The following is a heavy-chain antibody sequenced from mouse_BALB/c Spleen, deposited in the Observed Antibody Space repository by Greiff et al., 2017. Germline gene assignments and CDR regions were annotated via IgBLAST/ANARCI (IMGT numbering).Heavy chain of an antibody. V-gene: IGHV5-4*02. J-gene: IGHJ4*01. D-gene: IGHD2-14*01. CDR3: ARDADYRYEGYYAMDY. CDR2: ISDGGSYT. CDR1: GFTFSDYY. Sequence: EVQLVESGGGLVKPGGSLKLSCAASGFTFSDYYMYWVRQTPEKRLEWVATISDGGSYTYYPDSVKGRFTISRDNAKNNLYLQMSSLKSEDTAMYYCARDADYRYEGYYAMDYWGQGTSVTVSS.